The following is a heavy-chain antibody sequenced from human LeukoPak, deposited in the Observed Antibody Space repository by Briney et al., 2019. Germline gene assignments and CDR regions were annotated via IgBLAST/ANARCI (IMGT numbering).Heavy chain of an antibody. CDR1: GGSFSGYY. Sequence: PSETPSLTCAVYGGSFSGYYWSWIRQPPGKGLEWIGEINHSGSTNYNPSLKSRVTISVDTSKNQFSLKLSSVTAADTAVYYCARYGRTMIVVARRGWFDPWGQGTLVTVSS. V-gene: IGHV4-34*01. D-gene: IGHD3-22*01. CDR3: ARYGRTMIVVARRGWFDP. CDR2: INHSGST. J-gene: IGHJ5*02.